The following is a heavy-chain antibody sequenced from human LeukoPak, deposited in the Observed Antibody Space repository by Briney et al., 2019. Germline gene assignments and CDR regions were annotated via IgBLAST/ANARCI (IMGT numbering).Heavy chain of an antibody. J-gene: IGHJ5*02. CDR1: GYTFTGYY. Sequence: GASVKVSCKASGYTFTGYYMHWVRQAPGQGLEWMGWINPNSGGTNYAQKFQGRVTMTRDTSISTAYVELSRLRSDDTAVYYCAGGGSVLRFLEWMRDWFDPWGQGTLVTVSS. CDR2: INPNSGGT. D-gene: IGHD3-3*01. CDR3: AGGGSVLRFLEWMRDWFDP. V-gene: IGHV1-2*02.